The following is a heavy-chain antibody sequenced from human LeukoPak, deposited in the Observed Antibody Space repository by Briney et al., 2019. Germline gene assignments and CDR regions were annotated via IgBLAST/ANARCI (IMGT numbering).Heavy chain of an antibody. D-gene: IGHD2-15*01. CDR2: ISGSGGST. Sequence: GASLRLSCAASGFTFSSYAMSWVRQAPGKGLEWVSAISGSGGSTYYADSVKGRFTISRDNSKNTLYLQMNSLRAEDTAVYYCAKSPRGYCSGGSCYYLDYWGQGTLVTVFS. V-gene: IGHV3-23*01. J-gene: IGHJ4*02. CDR3: AKSPRGYCSGGSCYYLDY. CDR1: GFTFSSYA.